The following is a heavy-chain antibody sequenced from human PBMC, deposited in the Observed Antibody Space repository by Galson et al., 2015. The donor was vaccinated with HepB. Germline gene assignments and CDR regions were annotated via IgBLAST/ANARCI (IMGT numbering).Heavy chain of an antibody. D-gene: IGHD1-26*01. Sequence: QSGAEVKKPGESLRISCKGSGYSFTSYWISWVRQMPGKGLEWMGRIDPSDSYTNYSPSFQGHVTISADKSISTAYLQWSSLKASDTAMYYCATTRSGSYEIDKNFDYWGQGTLVTVSS. CDR3: ATTRSGSYEIDKNFDY. CDR1: GYSFTSYW. V-gene: IGHV5-10-1*01. J-gene: IGHJ4*02. CDR2: IDPSDSYT.